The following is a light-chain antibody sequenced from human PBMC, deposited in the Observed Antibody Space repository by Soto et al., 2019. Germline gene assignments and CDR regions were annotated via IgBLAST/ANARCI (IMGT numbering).Light chain of an antibody. CDR1: QSISTW. CDR2: DVS. CDR3: QQYNTPRET. J-gene: IGKJ1*01. V-gene: IGKV1-5*01. Sequence: DIQMTQSPSTLSASVGDRVTITCRASQSISTWLAWYQQKPGKAPKVLIYDVSSLKSGVPSRFSGSGSGTEFTLTISSLQPDDFATYYCQQYNTPRETFGQGTKVEIK.